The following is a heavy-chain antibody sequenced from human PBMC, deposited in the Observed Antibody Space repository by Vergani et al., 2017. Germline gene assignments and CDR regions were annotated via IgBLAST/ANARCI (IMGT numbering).Heavy chain of an antibody. CDR3: ARIPGRYYYGSRRVWYFDL. V-gene: IGHV1-69*01. CDR2: IIPIFGTA. J-gene: IGHJ2*01. CDR1: GGTFSSYA. Sequence: QVQLVQSGAEVKKPGSSVKDSCKASGGTFSSYAISWVRQAPGQGLEWMGGIIPIFGTANYAQKFQGRVTITADESTSTAYMELSSLRSEDTAVYYCARIPGRYYYGSRRVWYFDLWGRGTLVTVSS. D-gene: IGHD3-10*01.